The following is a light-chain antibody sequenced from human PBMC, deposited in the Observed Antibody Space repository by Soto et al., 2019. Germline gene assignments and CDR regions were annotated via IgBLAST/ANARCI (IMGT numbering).Light chain of an antibody. Sequence: QSALTQPASVSGSPGQSITISCTGTSSDVGTYNLVSWYQQYPGKPPKVKIYEGSKRPSGVSNRFSGSKSGNTASLTISGLQAEDEADYYCCSYAGVGSVVFGTGTKLTVL. V-gene: IGLV2-23*03. CDR3: CSYAGVGSVV. CDR2: EGS. CDR1: SSDVGTYNL. J-gene: IGLJ1*01.